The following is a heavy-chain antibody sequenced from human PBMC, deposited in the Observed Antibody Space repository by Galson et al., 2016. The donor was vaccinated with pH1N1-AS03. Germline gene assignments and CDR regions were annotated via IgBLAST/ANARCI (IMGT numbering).Heavy chain of an antibody. CDR1: GDSVSGSRGVA. V-gene: IGHV6-1*01. D-gene: IGHD3-10*01. J-gene: IGHJ4*02. Sequence: CAISGDSVSGSRGVAWNWIRQSPSRGLEWLGRTFYWSKWSNDYAESVKSRITIDPDTSNNQFSLHLNSVTPKDTAIYFCARGKNSGFDYWGQGTPVTVSS. CDR3: ARGKNSGFDY. CDR2: TFYWSKWSN.